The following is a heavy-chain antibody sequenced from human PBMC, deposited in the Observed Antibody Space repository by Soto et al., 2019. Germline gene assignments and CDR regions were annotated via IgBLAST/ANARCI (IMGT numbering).Heavy chain of an antibody. CDR2: IYYSGGT. CDR1: GGSISSYY. J-gene: IGHJ4*02. Sequence: SETLSLTCTVSGGSISSYYWSWIRQPPGKGLEWIGYIYYSGGTNYNPSLKSRVTITVDTSKNQFSLKLSYVTAADTAVYYCARHYDSSGYPFDYWGQGTLVTVSS. D-gene: IGHD3-22*01. CDR3: ARHYDSSGYPFDY. V-gene: IGHV4-59*08.